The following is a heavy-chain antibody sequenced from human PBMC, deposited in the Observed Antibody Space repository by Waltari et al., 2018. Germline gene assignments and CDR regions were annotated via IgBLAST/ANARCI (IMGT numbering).Heavy chain of an antibody. CDR3: ARAFPEDGGNANWFDP. Sequence: QVQLVQSGAEVKKPGSSVKVSCKASGGTFSSYALSWVRQAPGQGLEWMGRIIPIFGTANYAQKLQGRVTMTTDTSTSTAYMELRSLRSDDTAVYYCARAFPEDGGNANWFDPWGQGTLVTVSS. CDR1: GGTFSSYA. CDR2: IIPIFGTA. D-gene: IGHD2-15*01. J-gene: IGHJ5*02. V-gene: IGHV1-69*05.